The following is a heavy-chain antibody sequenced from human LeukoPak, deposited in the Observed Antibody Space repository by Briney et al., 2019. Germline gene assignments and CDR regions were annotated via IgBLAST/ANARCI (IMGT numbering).Heavy chain of an antibody. J-gene: IGHJ5*02. V-gene: IGHV4-39*02. CDR3: ARDRGYCSGGSCYSMWFWFDP. CDR2: IFYSGST. CDR1: GGSISNNNYY. D-gene: IGHD2-15*01. Sequence: PSETLSLTCTVSGGSISNNNYYWGWIRQPPGKGLEWIGSIFYSGSTYYNPSLKSRVTISVDTSKNQFSLKLTSVTAADTAVYYCARDRGYCSGGSCYSMWFWFDPWGQGTLVTVSS.